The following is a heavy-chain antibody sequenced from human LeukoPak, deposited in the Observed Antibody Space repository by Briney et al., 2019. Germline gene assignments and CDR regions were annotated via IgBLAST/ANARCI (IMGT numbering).Heavy chain of an antibody. CDR2: ISRTSSYI. V-gene: IGHV3-21*01. J-gene: IGHJ4*02. Sequence: GGSLRLSCAASGFTFSSYSMNWVRQAPGKGLEWVSAISRTSSYIYYADSVKGRFTISRDNAKNSLYLQMNGLGAGDTAVYFCARDHAVAGSFDHWGQGTLVTVSS. D-gene: IGHD6-19*01. CDR3: ARDHAVAGSFDH. CDR1: GFTFSSYS.